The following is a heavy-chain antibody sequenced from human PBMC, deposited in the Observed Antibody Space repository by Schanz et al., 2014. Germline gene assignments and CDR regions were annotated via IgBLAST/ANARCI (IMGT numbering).Heavy chain of an antibody. CDR1: GYTFTSYS. D-gene: IGHD3-9*01. CDR2: INPSGVST. CDR3: ATTPQVENDPLTGYLAFDS. Sequence: QVQLVQSGSELKKPGASVMLSCKASGYTFTSYSIHWVRQAPGQGLEWMGIINPSGVSTSSAQEFQGRVTMTRDTSTSTLQMELSSLRFEDTAMYYCATTPQVENDPLTGYLAFDSWGLGTLVTVSS. J-gene: IGHJ4*02. V-gene: IGHV1-46*01.